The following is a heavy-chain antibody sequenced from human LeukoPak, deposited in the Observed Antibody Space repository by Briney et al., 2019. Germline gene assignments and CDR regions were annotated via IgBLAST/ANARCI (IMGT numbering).Heavy chain of an antibody. CDR3: ASDLSVDTATVSLDY. CDR1: GYTFTGYY. J-gene: IGHJ4*02. V-gene: IGHV1-2*02. CDR2: INPNSGGT. D-gene: IGHD5-18*01. Sequence: ASVKVSCKASGYTFTGYYMHWVRQAPGQGLEWMGWINPNSGGTNYAQKFQGRVTMTRDTSISTAYMELSRLRSDDTAVYYCASDLSVDTATVSLDYWGQGTLVTVSS.